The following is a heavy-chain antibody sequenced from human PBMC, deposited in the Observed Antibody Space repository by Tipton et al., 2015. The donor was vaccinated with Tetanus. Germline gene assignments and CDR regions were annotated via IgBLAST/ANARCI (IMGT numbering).Heavy chain of an antibody. CDR3: ARDRGDYIYYGMDV. D-gene: IGHD3-22*01. CDR2: IDPNSGGT. V-gene: IGHV1-2*02. Sequence: VQLVQSGAEVKKPGASVKVSCKASGYTFTGYYMYWVRQAPGQGLEWMGWIDPNSGGTVYAQKFQGRVTMTRDTSISTAYMELRSLRSDDTAVYYCARDRGDYIYYGMDVWGPGTTVTVS. CDR1: GYTFTGYY. J-gene: IGHJ6*02.